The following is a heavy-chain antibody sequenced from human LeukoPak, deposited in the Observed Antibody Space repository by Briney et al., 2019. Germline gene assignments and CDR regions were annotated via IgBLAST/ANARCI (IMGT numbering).Heavy chain of an antibody. CDR1: GFTFSSYG. CDR2: ILYDGSNK. V-gene: IGHV3-30*03. J-gene: IGHJ4*02. CDR3: ARGHYQIEL. Sequence: GGSLRLSCAASGFTFSSYGMHWVRQAPGKGLEWVAVILYDGSNKYYADSVKGRFTISRDNFKNTLYLQMNSLRAEDTAVYYCARGHYQIELWGQGTLVTVSS. D-gene: IGHD3-10*01.